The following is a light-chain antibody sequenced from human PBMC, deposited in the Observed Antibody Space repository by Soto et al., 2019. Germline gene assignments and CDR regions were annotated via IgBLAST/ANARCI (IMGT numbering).Light chain of an antibody. J-gene: IGKJ2*01. V-gene: IGKV3-15*01. CDR2: GAS. CDR3: QHYKHWYT. CDR1: QRVGSS. Sequence: ELVMTQSPATLSVSPGERATLFCRASQRVGSSLAWYQQRPGQAPRLLFYGASTRATGIPARFSGSGGGTDFTLTISSLQPEDSAVYYCQHYKHWYTFGQGTILEIK.